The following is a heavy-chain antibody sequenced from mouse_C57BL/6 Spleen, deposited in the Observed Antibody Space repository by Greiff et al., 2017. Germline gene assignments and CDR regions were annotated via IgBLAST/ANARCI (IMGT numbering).Heavy chain of an antibody. CDR3: ARSQLVRGFAY. Sequence: QVQLQQPGAELVRPGSSVKLSCKASGYTFTSYWMDWVKQRPGQGLEWIGNIYPSDSETHYNQKFKDKATLTVDKSSSTAYMQLSSLTTEDSAVYYCARSQLVRGFAYWGQGTLVTVSA. V-gene: IGHV1-61*01. CDR2: IYPSDSET. J-gene: IGHJ3*01. D-gene: IGHD4-1*02. CDR1: GYTFTSYW.